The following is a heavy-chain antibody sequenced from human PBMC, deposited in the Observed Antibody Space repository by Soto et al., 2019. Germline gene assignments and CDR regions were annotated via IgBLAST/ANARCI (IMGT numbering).Heavy chain of an antibody. Sequence: SETLSLTCAVYGGSFSGYYWSWIRQPPGKGLEWIGEINHSGSTNYNPSLKSRVTISVDTSKNQFSLKLSSVTAADTAVYYCARKAHSSGSWIDPWGQGTLVTVS. CDR1: GGSFSGYY. V-gene: IGHV4-34*01. CDR2: INHSGST. D-gene: IGHD6-19*01. CDR3: ARKAHSSGSWIDP. J-gene: IGHJ5*02.